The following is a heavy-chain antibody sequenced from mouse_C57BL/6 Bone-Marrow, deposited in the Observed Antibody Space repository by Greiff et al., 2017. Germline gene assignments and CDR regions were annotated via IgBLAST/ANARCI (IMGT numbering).Heavy chain of an antibody. CDR3: ARDRGGNYSYYFDY. CDR2: INYDGSST. V-gene: IGHV5-16*01. D-gene: IGHD2-1*01. Sequence: EVQLQQSEGGLVQPGSSMKLSCTASGFTFSDYYMAWVRQVPEKGLEWVANINYDGSSTYYLDSLKSRFIISRDNAKNILYLQMSSLKSEDTATYYCARDRGGNYSYYFDYWGQGTTLTVSS. J-gene: IGHJ2*01. CDR1: GFTFSDYY.